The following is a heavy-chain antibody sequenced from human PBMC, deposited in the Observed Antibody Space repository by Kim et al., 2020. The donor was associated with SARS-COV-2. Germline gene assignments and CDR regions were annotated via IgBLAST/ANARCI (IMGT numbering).Heavy chain of an antibody. D-gene: IGHD2-2*01. J-gene: IGHJ6*02. CDR2: ISWRSDNI. CDR1: GFTFGDYA. Sequence: GGSLRLSCAASGFTFGDYAMHWVRQAPGKGLEWVSGISWRSDNIYYAGSVEGRFTISRDNAKNSLFLQMSGLRHEDTAVYYCARDLSGLDCTGTTCFIYGMDVWGQGTTVTVSS. CDR3: ARDLSGLDCTGTTCFIYGMDV. V-gene: IGHV3-9*01.